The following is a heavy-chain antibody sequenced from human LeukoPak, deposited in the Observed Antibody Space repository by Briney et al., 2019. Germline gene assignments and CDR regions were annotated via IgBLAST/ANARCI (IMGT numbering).Heavy chain of an antibody. CDR2: IYYSGST. CDR1: SGSISSSPYY. J-gene: IGHJ6*03. V-gene: IGHV4-39*07. CDR3: ARTTEGGYTYGYFYYYYMDV. Sequence: SETLSLTCTVSSGSISSSPYYWGWIRQPPGKGLEWIGSIYYSGSTYYNPSLRSRLTMSVDTSKNQFSLKLSSVTAADTAVYYCARTTEGGYTYGYFYYYYMDVWGKGTTVTISS. D-gene: IGHD5-18*01.